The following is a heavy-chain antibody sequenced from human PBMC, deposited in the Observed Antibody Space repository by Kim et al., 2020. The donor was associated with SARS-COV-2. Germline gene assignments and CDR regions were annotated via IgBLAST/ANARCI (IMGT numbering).Heavy chain of an antibody. CDR3: ASVKRRPPVYYYGMDV. CDR2: IYYSGST. Sequence: SETLSLTCTVSGGSISSSSYYWGWIRQPPGKGLEWIGSIYYSGSTYYNPSLKSRVTISVDTSKNQFSLKLSSVTAADTAVYYCASVKRRPPVYYYGMDVWGQGTTVTVSS. V-gene: IGHV4-39*01. D-gene: IGHD6-25*01. J-gene: IGHJ6*02. CDR1: GGSISSSSYY.